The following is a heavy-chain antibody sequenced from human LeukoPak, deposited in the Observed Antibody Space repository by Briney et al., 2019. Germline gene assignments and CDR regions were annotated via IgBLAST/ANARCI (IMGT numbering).Heavy chain of an antibody. Sequence: GASVKVSCKASGGTFSSYAISWVRQAPGQGLEWMGGIIPIFGTANYAQKFQGRVTITTDESTSTAYMELSSLRSEDTAVYYCARGKGYCSGGSCYWFDYWGQGTLVTVSS. D-gene: IGHD2-15*01. CDR2: IIPIFGTA. CDR1: GGTFSSYA. J-gene: IGHJ4*02. CDR3: ARGKGYCSGGSCYWFDY. V-gene: IGHV1-69*05.